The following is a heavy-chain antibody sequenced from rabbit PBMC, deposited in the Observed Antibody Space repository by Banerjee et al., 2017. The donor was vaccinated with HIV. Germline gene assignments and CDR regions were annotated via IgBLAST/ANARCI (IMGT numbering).Heavy chain of an antibody. CDR3: ARSAYDGTYPVGSFNL. D-gene: IGHD4-2*01. J-gene: IGHJ4*01. V-gene: IGHV1S45*01. CDR2: IYAGSSVST. CDR1: GFSFSSSYW. Sequence: QEQLEESGGDLVKPEGSLTLTCTASGFSFSSSYWICWVRQAPGKGLEWIACIYAGSSVSTYYANWAKGRFTISKTSSTTVTLQMTSLTAADTATYFCARSAYDGTYPVGSFNLWGPGTLVTVS.